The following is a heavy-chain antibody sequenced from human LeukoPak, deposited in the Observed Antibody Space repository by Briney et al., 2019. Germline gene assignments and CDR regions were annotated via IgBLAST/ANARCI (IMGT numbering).Heavy chain of an antibody. CDR2: IYHSGST. D-gene: IGHD6-19*01. CDR1: GGSISSSNW. CDR3: ARGMRTGIAVAGPRDY. J-gene: IGHJ4*02. Sequence: SGTLSLTCAVSGGSISSSNWWSWVRQPPGKGLEWIGEIYHSGSTNYNPSLKSRVTISVDKSKNQFSLKLSSVTAADTAVYYCARGMRTGIAVAGPRDYWGQGTLVTVSS. V-gene: IGHV4-4*02.